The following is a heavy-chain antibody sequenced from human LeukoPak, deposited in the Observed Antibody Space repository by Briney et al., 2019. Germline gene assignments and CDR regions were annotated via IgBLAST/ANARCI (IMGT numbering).Heavy chain of an antibody. V-gene: IGHV3-23*01. J-gene: IGHJ3*02. Sequence: GGSLRLSCTASGFTFSSYAMSWVRQAPGKGLEWVSAISGSGGSTYYADSVKGRFTISRDNSKNTLYLQMNSLRAEDTAVYYCAKEGALGYCSSTSCEDAFDIWGQGTMVTVSS. CDR1: GFTFSSYA. CDR3: AKEGALGYCSSTSCEDAFDI. CDR2: ISGSGGST. D-gene: IGHD2-2*01.